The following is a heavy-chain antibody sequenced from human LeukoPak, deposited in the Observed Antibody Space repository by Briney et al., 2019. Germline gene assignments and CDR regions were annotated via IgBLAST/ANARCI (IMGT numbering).Heavy chain of an antibody. CDR3: ARGPRGYSSSWYVGYYYYYGMDV. J-gene: IGHJ6*02. D-gene: IGHD6-13*01. CDR2: IYYSGST. Sequence: PSETLSLTCTVSGGSISSSSYYWGWIRQPPGTGLEWIGSIYYSGSTYYNPSLKSRVTISVDTSKNQFSLKLSSVTAADTAVYYCARGPRGYSSSWYVGYYYYYGMDVWGQGTTVTVSS. V-gene: IGHV4-39*01. CDR1: GGSISSSSYY.